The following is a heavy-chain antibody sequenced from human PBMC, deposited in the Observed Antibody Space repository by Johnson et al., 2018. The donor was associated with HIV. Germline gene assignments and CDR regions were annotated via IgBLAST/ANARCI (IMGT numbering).Heavy chain of an antibody. CDR2: IRYARRNK. Sequence: QVLLVESGGGVVQPGGSLRLSCAASGFTFSSYGMHWVRQAPGKGLGWVAFIRYARRNKYYADSVKGRFTLSRDNSKNSLYLQMNSLRAEDTAVYYCARGFYGAAHAFDIWGQGTMVTVSS. D-gene: IGHD4-17*01. CDR3: ARGFYGAAHAFDI. CDR1: GFTFSSYG. J-gene: IGHJ3*02. V-gene: IGHV3-30*02.